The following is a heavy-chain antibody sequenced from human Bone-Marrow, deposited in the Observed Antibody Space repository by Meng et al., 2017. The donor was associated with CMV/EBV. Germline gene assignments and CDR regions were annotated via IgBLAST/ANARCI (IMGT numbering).Heavy chain of an antibody. Sequence: GESLKISCAASGFTVSTNYMSWVRQAPGKGLEWVSVIYSGGSTYYADSVKGRFTISRDNSKNTMYLQMNSLRAEDTAVYYCARENTGSYYFDYWGQGTLVTVS. V-gene: IGHV3-53*01. CDR2: IYSGGST. J-gene: IGHJ4*02. D-gene: IGHD1-26*01. CDR1: GFTVSTNY. CDR3: ARENTGSYYFDY.